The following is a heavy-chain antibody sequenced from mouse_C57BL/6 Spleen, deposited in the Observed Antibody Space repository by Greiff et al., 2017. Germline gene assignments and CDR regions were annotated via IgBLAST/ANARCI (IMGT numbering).Heavy chain of an antibody. V-gene: IGHV1-36*01. Sequence: VQLQQSGPVLVKPGPSVKISCKASGFTFTDYYMHWVKQSHGKSLEWIGLVYPYNGGTSSNQKFKGKATLTVDTSSSTAYMELHSLTSEDSAVYYCASTLFTTVVATDAMDYWGQGTSVTVSS. CDR1: GFTFTDYY. CDR2: VYPYNGGT. CDR3: ASTLFTTVVATDAMDY. J-gene: IGHJ4*01. D-gene: IGHD1-1*01.